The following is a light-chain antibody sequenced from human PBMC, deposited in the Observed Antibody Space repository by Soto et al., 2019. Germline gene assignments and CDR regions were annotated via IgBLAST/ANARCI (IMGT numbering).Light chain of an antibody. CDR2: RND. V-gene: IGLV1-47*01. J-gene: IGLJ1*01. Sequence: QSVLTQPPSVSGTPGQRVTISCSGSSSNIGSSYVYWYQQLPGTAPKLLIYRNDQRPSGVPDRFSGSKSGTSASLAISGLLSEDESDYYCAAWDDSLSGPCVFGAGTKLTVL. CDR1: SSNIGSSY. CDR3: AAWDDSLSGPCV.